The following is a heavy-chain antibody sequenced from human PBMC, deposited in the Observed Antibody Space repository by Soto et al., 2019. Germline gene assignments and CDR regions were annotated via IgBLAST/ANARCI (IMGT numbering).Heavy chain of an antibody. CDR1: GYTFTSYD. Sequence: ASVKVSCKASGYTFTSYDINWGRQATGQGLEWMGWMNPNSGNTGYAQKFQGRVTMTRNTSISTAYMELSSLRSEDTAVYYCARGRERFGEFHYWGQGTLVTVSS. CDR2: MNPNSGNT. V-gene: IGHV1-8*01. CDR3: ARGRERFGEFHY. D-gene: IGHD3-10*01. J-gene: IGHJ4*02.